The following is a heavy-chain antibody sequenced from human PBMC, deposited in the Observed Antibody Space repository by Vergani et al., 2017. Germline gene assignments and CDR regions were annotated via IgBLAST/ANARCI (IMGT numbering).Heavy chain of an antibody. CDR1: GGSFSGYY. J-gene: IGHJ5*02. CDR3: AGVGRVVPAAXWKSSIAARGRVDP. Sequence: QVQLQQWGAGPLKPSETLALTCAVYGGSFSGYYWSWIRQPPGKGLEWVGEINHSGSTNYNPSLKSRVTISVDTSKNQFSLKLSSVTAAETAVYYCAGVGRVVPAAXWKSSIAARGRVDPWGQGTLVTVSS. CDR2: INHSGST. D-gene: IGHD2-2*01. V-gene: IGHV4-34*01.